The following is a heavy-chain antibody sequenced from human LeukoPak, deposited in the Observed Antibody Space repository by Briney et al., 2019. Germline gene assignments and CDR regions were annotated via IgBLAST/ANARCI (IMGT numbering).Heavy chain of an antibody. Sequence: SETLSRTCTVSGGSISSYYWSWIRQPPGKGLEWIGYIYYSGSTNYNPSLKSRVTISVDPSKNQFSLRLSSVTAADTAVYYCARGCSSTSCQIGSALVYWGQGTLVTVSS. CDR2: IYYSGST. V-gene: IGHV4-59*01. J-gene: IGHJ4*02. D-gene: IGHD2-2*01. CDR1: GGSISSYY. CDR3: ARGCSSTSCQIGSALVY.